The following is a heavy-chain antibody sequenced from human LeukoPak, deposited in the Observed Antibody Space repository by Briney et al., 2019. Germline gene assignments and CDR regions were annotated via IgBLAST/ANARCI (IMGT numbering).Heavy chain of an antibody. Sequence: ASVKVSCKASGYTFTGYYIHWLRQAPGQGLEWMGFINPNSGGTNYAQKFQGRVTMTRDTSISTAYMELSRLRSDDTAVYYCAREYCSSTSCYDSDYYYYGMDVWGQGTTVTVSS. D-gene: IGHD2-2*01. CDR3: AREYCSSTSCYDSDYYYYGMDV. V-gene: IGHV1-2*02. J-gene: IGHJ6*02. CDR1: GYTFTGYY. CDR2: INPNSGGT.